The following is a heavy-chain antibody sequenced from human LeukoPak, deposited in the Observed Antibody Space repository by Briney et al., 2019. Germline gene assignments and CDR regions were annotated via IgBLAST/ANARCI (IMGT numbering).Heavy chain of an antibody. CDR2: INYGGTT. Sequence: SETLSLTCTVSGGSISSSNYFWSWIRQPPWQEREWIASINYGGTTYYNPSLKSRVTISVDTSKNQFSLRLPSVTAADTAVYLCARYVVYGSGKYYFDYWGQGSLVSVSS. V-gene: IGHV4-39*01. CDR1: GGSISSSNYF. J-gene: IGHJ4*02. D-gene: IGHD3-10*01. CDR3: ARYVVYGSGKYYFDY.